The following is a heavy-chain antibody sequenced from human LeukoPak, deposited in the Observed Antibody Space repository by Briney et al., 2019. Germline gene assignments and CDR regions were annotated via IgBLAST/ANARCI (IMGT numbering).Heavy chain of an antibody. Sequence: PGGSLRLSCAASGFTFSSYGMHWVRQAPGKGLEWVAVISYDGSNKYYADSVKGRFTISRDNSKNTLYLRMNSLRAEDTAIYHCAKDVRPTVTTRCDYWGQGTLVTVSS. D-gene: IGHD4-17*01. CDR3: AKDVRPTVTTRCDY. J-gene: IGHJ4*02. CDR2: ISYDGSNK. V-gene: IGHV3-30*18. CDR1: GFTFSSYG.